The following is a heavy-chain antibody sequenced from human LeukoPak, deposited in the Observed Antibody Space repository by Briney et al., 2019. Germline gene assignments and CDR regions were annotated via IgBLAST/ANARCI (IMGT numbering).Heavy chain of an antibody. J-gene: IGHJ4*02. V-gene: IGHV1-24*01. Sequence: ASAKVSSKVSGYTLTELSIHWVRPAPGKGLGWMGRFDLEDGETIYAQKFQGRGTMTEDTSTDTAYMELSSLRAEDTAVYYCATDLFRIDYGSGDTSLDYWGQRTLVTVSS. CDR2: FDLEDGET. CDR1: GYTLTELS. CDR3: ATDLFRIDYGSGDTSLDY. D-gene: IGHD3-10*01.